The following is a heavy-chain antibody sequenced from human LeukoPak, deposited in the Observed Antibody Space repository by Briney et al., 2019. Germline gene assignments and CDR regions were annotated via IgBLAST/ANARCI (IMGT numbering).Heavy chain of an antibody. J-gene: IGHJ1*01. Sequence: SGGSLRLSCAASGFTFSTYWMHWVRQAPGKGLVWVSRIKSDGSTNYADSVKGRFTISRDNANNTLSLQMNSLRPEGTGVYYCARAPSEIGGYYPEYFRHWGQGTLVTVSS. V-gene: IGHV3-74*01. CDR3: ARAPSEIGGYYPEYFRH. CDR2: IKSDGST. D-gene: IGHD3-22*01. CDR1: GFTFSTYW.